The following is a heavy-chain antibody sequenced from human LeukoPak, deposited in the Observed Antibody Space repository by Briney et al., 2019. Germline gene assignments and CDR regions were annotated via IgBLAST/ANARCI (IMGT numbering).Heavy chain of an antibody. CDR3: AKDLSSAITSALVLDV. CDR1: GFTFDDYA. D-gene: IGHD3-22*01. CDR2: ITWNRDNI. V-gene: IGHV3-9*01. J-gene: IGHJ6*02. Sequence: EAGRSLRLSCAASGFTFDDYAMHWVRQAPGKGLEWVSGITWNRDNIGYGDSVKGRFTISRDNVKNGLYLQMTSLRPEDTALYYCAKDLSSAITSALVLDVWGQGTTVIVSS.